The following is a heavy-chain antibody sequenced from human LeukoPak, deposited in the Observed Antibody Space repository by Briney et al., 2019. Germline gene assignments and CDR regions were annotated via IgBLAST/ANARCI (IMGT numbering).Heavy chain of an antibody. CDR3: ARGGGYYYGSGSYIPHDY. Sequence: PSETLSLTCTVSGYSISSGYYWGWIRQPPGKGLEWIGSIYPRGSTYYNPSLKSRVTISLDTSKNQFSLKLSSVTAADTAVYYCARGGGYYYGSGSYIPHDYWGQGTLVTVSS. CDR2: IYPRGST. CDR1: GYSISSGYY. V-gene: IGHV4-38-2*02. J-gene: IGHJ4*02. D-gene: IGHD3-10*01.